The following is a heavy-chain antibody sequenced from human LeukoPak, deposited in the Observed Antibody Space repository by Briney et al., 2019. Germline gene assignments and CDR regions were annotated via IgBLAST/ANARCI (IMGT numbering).Heavy chain of an antibody. CDR1: GFTFSSYG. Sequence: GGSLRLSCAASGFTFSSYGMHWVRQAPGKGLEWVAFIRYDGSNKYYADSVKGRFTISRDNSKNTLYLQMNSLRAEDTAVYYCARGSCSSTSCYRIGAFDIWGQGTMVTVSS. CDR3: ARGSCSSTSCYRIGAFDI. V-gene: IGHV3-30*02. CDR2: IRYDGSNK. J-gene: IGHJ3*02. D-gene: IGHD2-2*01.